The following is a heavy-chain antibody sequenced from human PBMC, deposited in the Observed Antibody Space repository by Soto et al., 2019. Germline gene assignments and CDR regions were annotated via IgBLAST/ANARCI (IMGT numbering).Heavy chain of an antibody. CDR2: ISWNSGNI. Sequence: GGSLRLSCAASGLTFDDYDMHWVRQAPGKGLEWVSGISWNSGNIGYVYSVKGRFTISRDNAKNSLYLEMNSLRAEDTAVYYCARDIVSFFDYWGLGTLVTVSS. J-gene: IGHJ4*02. CDR1: GLTFDDYD. CDR3: ARDIVSFFDY. D-gene: IGHD3-16*02. V-gene: IGHV3-9*01.